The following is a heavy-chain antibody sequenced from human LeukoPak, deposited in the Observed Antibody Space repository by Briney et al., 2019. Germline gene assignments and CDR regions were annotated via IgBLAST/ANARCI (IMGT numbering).Heavy chain of an antibody. CDR2: IYYSGFP. D-gene: IGHD1-26*01. V-gene: IGHV4-39*07. CDR3: VRDGSGSYPY. J-gene: IGHJ4*02. CDR1: GGSISSSSYY. Sequence: SETLSLTCTVSGGSISSSSYYWGWIRQPPGKDLEWIASIYYSGFPYYNPSLKSRVTISVDTSKNQFSLTLGSVTAADTAVYYCVRDGSGSYPYWGQGTLITVSS.